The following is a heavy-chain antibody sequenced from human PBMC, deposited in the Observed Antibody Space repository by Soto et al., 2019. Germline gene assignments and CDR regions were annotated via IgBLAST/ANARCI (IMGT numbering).Heavy chain of an antibody. CDR2: IIPVLGVT. J-gene: IGHJ6*02. V-gene: IGHV1-69*02. D-gene: IGHD2-21*02. CDR1: GSTFSSYT. CDR3: ARRRYCGVDCYNKFYYGMDV. Sequence: QVQLVQSGAEVRKPGSSVEVSCMASGSTFSSYTVNWVRQAPGQGLEWIGRIIPVLGVTHYARRFQGRVTITADRSRKTSYVXLTSLTSEDTAVYYCARRRYCGVDCYNKFYYGMDVGGQGTTVTVSS.